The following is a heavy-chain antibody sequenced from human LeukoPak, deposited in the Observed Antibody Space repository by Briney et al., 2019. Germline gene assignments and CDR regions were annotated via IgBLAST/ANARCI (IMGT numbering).Heavy chain of an antibody. CDR2: IYYSGST. CDR3: ARLVWNYGGMDV. J-gene: IGHJ6*02. V-gene: IGHV4-59*08. Sequence: PSETLSLTCTVSGGSISSYYWSWIRQPPGKGLEWIGYIYYSGSTNYNPSLKRRVTISVDTSKNQFSLKLSSVTAADTAVYYCARLVWNYGGMDVWGQGTTVTVSS. D-gene: IGHD1-1*01. CDR1: GGSISSYY.